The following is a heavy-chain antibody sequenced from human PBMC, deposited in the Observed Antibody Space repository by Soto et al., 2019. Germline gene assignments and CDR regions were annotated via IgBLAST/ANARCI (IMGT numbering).Heavy chain of an antibody. Sequence: GSLRLSCAASGFTFSNAWMSWVRQAPGKGLEWVSRINSDGSSTSYADSVKGRFTISRDNAKNTLYLQMNSLRAEDTAVYYCARIPRYYDFWSDYYKGGGRYYYYMDVWGKGTTVTVSS. CDR3: ARIPRYYDFWSDYYKGGGRYYYYMDV. CDR2: INSDGSST. D-gene: IGHD3-3*01. V-gene: IGHV3-74*01. J-gene: IGHJ6*03. CDR1: GFTFSNAW.